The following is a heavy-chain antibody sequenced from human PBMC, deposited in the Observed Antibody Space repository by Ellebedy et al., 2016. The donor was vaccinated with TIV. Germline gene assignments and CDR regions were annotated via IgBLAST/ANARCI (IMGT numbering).Heavy chain of an antibody. J-gene: IGHJ4*02. CDR2: INPSAGST. CDR1: GYTFTSYY. D-gene: IGHD3-22*01. Sequence: ASVKVSCKASGYTFTSYYMYWVRQAPGQGLEWMGIINPSAGSTNSAQKFQGRVTMTRDTSTSTVYMALSSLRSEDTAVYYCARGDKYYYDSSGYYYTYWGQGTLVTVSS. V-gene: IGHV1-46*01. CDR3: ARGDKYYYDSSGYYYTY.